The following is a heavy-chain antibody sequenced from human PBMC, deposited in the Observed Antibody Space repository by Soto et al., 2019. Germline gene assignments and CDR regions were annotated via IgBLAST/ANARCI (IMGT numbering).Heavy chain of an antibody. CDR3: TTPDLVASGYT. D-gene: IGHD2-8*02. V-gene: IGHV3-15*07. J-gene: IGHJ3*02. CDR2: IKNKAAGGTA. CDR1: SFTFNNAW. Sequence: PGGSLRLSCVASSFTFNNAWMNWVRQAPEKGLEWIGLIKNKAAGGTALYATSMKGRFTISRDDSKNTLYLQINNLKTEDTGVYYCTTPDLVASGYTWGQGTMVTVSS.